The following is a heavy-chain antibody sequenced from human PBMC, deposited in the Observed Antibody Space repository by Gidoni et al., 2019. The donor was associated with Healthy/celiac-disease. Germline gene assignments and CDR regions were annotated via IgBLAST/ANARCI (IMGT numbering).Heavy chain of an antibody. J-gene: IGHJ5*02. CDR1: GYSFTSYW. CDR2: IYPGDSDT. V-gene: IGHV5-51*01. D-gene: IGHD2-15*01. CDR3: ARRGRYCSGGSCYHPYNWFDP. Sequence: EVQLVQSGAEVKKPGESLKISCKGSGYSFTSYWTGWVRQMPGKGLEWMGIIYPGDSDTRYSPSFQGQVTISADKSISTAYLQWSSLKASDTAMYYCARRGRYCSGGSCYHPYNWFDPWGQGTLVTVSS.